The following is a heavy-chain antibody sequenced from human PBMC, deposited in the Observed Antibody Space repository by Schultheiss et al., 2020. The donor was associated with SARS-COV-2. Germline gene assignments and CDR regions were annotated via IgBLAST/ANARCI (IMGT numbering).Heavy chain of an antibody. CDR1: GYTFTGYY. CDR2: MSPKSGNT. CDR3: ARVRMTTVTDDAFDI. D-gene: IGHD4-17*01. V-gene: IGHV1-8*02. Sequence: ASVKVSCKASGYTFTGYYMHWVRQAPGQGLEWMGWMSPKSGNTGYAQRFQGRVTMTRDTSISTAYMELRSLRSDDTAVYYCARVRMTTVTDDAFDIWGQGTMVTVSS. J-gene: IGHJ3*02.